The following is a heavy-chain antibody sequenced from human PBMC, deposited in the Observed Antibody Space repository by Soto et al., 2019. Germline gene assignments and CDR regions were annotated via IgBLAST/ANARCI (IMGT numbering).Heavy chain of an antibody. CDR1: GGTFSSYT. CDR3: ASDYYDSSGYPG. V-gene: IGHV1-69*02. CDR2: IIPILGIA. J-gene: IGHJ4*02. Sequence: QVQLVQSGAEVKKPGSSVKVSCKASGGTFSSYTISWVRQAPGQGLEWMGRIIPILGIANYAQKFQGRVTITADKSTSTAYMELSSLRSEDTAVYYCASDYYDSSGYPGWGQGTLVTVSS. D-gene: IGHD3-22*01.